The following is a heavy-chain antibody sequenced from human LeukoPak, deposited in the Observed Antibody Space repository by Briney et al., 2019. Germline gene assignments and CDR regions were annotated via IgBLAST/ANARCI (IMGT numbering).Heavy chain of an antibody. Sequence: GGSLRLSCAASGFTFSSYWMSWVRQAPGKGLEWVANIKQDGSEKYYVDSVKGRFTISRDNAKNSLYLQMNSLRAEDTAVYYCARVNYDILTGYYNYYYYYYMDVWGKGTTVTISS. CDR3: ARVNYDILTGYYNYYYYYYMDV. CDR1: GFTFSSYW. CDR2: IKQDGSEK. V-gene: IGHV3-7*01. D-gene: IGHD3-9*01. J-gene: IGHJ6*03.